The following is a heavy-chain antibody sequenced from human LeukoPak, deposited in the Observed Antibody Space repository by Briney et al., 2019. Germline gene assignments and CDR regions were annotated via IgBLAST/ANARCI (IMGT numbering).Heavy chain of an antibody. Sequence: SETLSLTGTVSGGSISSYYWSWIRQPPGKGLEWIGYIYYSGSTNYNPSLESRVTISVDTSKNQFSLKLSSVTAADTAVYYCAREGTTVTHDDAFDIWGQGTMVTVSS. CDR3: AREGTTVTHDDAFDI. CDR1: GGSISSYY. V-gene: IGHV4-59*01. D-gene: IGHD4-17*01. CDR2: IYYSGST. J-gene: IGHJ3*02.